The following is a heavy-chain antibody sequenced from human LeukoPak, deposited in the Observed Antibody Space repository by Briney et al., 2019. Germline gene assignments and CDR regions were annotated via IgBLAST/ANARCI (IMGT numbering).Heavy chain of an antibody. V-gene: IGHV4-39*01. J-gene: IGHJ5*02. D-gene: IGHD6-6*01. CDR1: GGSISSSSYY. CDR2: IYYSGST. CDR3: ARQPAGIAARLGWFDP. Sequence: SETLSLTCTVSGGSISSSSYYWGWIRQPPGKGLEWIGSIYYSGSTYYNPSLKSRVTISVDTSKNQFSLKLSSVTAADTAVYYCARQPAGIAARLGWFDPWGQGTLVTVSS.